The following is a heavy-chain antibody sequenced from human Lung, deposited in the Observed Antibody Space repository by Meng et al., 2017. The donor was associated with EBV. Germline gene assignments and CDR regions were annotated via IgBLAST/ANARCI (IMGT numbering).Heavy chain of an antibody. J-gene: IGHJ4*02. Sequence: VQLVDAGGGLVQPGGSLRLSCAASGFTFSSYWMHWVRQAPGKGLGWVSRIGNDGSSTNYADSVKGRFTISRHNAKKTLYLQMNSLRAEDTAVYYCARESNGYEFGYWGQGTLVTVSS. D-gene: IGHD5-12*01. CDR1: GFTFSSYW. V-gene: IGHV3-74*01. CDR3: ARESNGYEFGY. CDR2: IGNDGSST.